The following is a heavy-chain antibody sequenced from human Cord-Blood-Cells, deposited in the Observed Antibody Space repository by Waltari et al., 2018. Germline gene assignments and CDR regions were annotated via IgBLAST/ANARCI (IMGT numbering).Heavy chain of an antibody. CDR1: GGSFSGYY. CDR3: ARGFPYDSSGYYYAY. V-gene: IGHV4-34*01. CDR2: INHSGST. Sequence: QVQLQQWGAGLLKPSETLSLTCAVYGGSFSGYYWSWIRQPPGKGLEWIGEINHSGSTNYNPSLKSRVTISVDTSKNQFSLKLSSVTAADTAVYYCARGFPYDSSGYYYAYWGQGTLVTVSS. J-gene: IGHJ4*02. D-gene: IGHD3-22*01.